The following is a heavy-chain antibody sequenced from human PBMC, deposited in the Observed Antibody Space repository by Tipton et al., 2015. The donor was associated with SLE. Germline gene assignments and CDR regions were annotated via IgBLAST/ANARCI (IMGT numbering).Heavy chain of an antibody. CDR2: INHSGGT. J-gene: IGHJ6*03. V-gene: IGHV4-34*01. CDR3: ARAPGLDRDYYYYYYMDV. Sequence: TLSLTCAVYGGSFSGYYWSWIRQPPGKGLEWIGEINHSGGTNYNPPLKSRVTISVDTSKNQFSLKLSSVTAADTAVYYCARAPGLDRDYYYYYYMDVWGKGTTVTVSS. CDR1: GGSFSGYY. D-gene: IGHD3/OR15-3a*01.